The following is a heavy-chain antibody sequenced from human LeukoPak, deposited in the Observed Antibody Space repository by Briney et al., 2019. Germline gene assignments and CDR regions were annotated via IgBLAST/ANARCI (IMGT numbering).Heavy chain of an antibody. V-gene: IGHV4-59*01. J-gene: IGHJ6*04. Sequence: SETLSLTCTVSGCSISSYYWSWIRQPPGKGLEWIGYIYYSGSTNYNPSLKSRVTISVDTSKNQFSLKLSSVTAADTAVYYCARDSCSSTSCPVSYYGMDVWGKGTTVTVSS. D-gene: IGHD2-2*01. CDR1: GCSISSYY. CDR3: ARDSCSSTSCPVSYYGMDV. CDR2: IYYSGST.